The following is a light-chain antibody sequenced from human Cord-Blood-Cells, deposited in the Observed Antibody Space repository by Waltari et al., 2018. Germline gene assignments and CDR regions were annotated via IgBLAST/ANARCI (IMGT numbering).Light chain of an antibody. CDR3: QQYNNWRRT. J-gene: IGKJ2*01. V-gene: IGKV3-15*01. CDR2: GAS. CDR1: QSVSSN. Sequence: EIVMTPSPATLCVSPGERATLACRASQSVSSNLAWYQQKPGQAPRPLIYGASTRATGIPARFSGSGSGTDVTLTISSLQSEDFAGYYCQQYNNWRRTFGQGTKLEIK.